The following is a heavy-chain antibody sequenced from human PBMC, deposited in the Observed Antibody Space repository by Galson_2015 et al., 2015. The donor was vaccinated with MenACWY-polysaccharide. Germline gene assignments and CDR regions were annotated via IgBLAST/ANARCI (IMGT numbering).Heavy chain of an antibody. CDR3: ARGGRLPLGEFYFVSLVQDP. D-gene: IGHD3-16*01. V-gene: IGHV1-8*01. CDR2: MNPNSGNT. CDR1: GYTFTSYD. Sequence: SVKVSCKASGYTFTSYDIHWVRQATGQGLEWMGWMNPNSGNTGYAQKFQGRVTMTRNTSISTAYMELSSLRSEDTAVYYCARGGRLPLGEFYFVSLVQDPWGQGTLVTVSS. J-gene: IGHJ5*02.